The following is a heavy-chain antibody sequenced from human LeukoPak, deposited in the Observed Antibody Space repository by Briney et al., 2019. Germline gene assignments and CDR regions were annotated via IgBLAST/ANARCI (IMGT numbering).Heavy chain of an antibody. CDR1: SGSISSGDYY. Sequence: SETLSLTCTVSSGSISSGDYYWSWIRQPPGKGLEWIGYIYYSGSTYYNPSLKSRVTISVDTSKNQFSRKLSSVTAADTAVYYCARGSYESSSWFDPWGQGTLVTVSS. CDR3: ARGSYESSSWFDP. V-gene: IGHV4-30-4*01. CDR2: IYYSGST. J-gene: IGHJ5*02. D-gene: IGHD3-22*01.